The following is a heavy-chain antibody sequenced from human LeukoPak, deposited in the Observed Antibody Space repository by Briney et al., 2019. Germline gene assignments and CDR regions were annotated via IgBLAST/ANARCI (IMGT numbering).Heavy chain of an antibody. J-gene: IGHJ4*02. CDR3: ARAVWFGELYFDY. Sequence: GGSLRLSCAASGFTVSNNYMSWVRQAPGKGLEWVSVIYSGVSTYYADSVKGRFTISRDNSKNTLYLQMNSLIAEDTAGYYCARAVWFGELYFDYWGQGTLVTVSS. D-gene: IGHD3-10*01. CDR1: GFTVSNNY. V-gene: IGHV3-53*01. CDR2: IYSGVST.